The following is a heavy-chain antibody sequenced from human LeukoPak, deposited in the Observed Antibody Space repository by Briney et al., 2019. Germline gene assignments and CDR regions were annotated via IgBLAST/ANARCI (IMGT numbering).Heavy chain of an antibody. J-gene: IGHJ4*02. CDR1: GFTFRNYG. D-gene: IGHD4-17*01. CDR2: INWNGGST. V-gene: IGHV3-20*04. Sequence: GGSLRLSCAASGFTFRNYGMSWVRQAPGKGLEWVSGINWNGGSTGYADSVEGRFTISRDNAKNSQYLQMNSLSVEDTALYYCARAQTYGDSRLLLDYWGQGTLVTVSS. CDR3: ARAQTYGDSRLLLDY.